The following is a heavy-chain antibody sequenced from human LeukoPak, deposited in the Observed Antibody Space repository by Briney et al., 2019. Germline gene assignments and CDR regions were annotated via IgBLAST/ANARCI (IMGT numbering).Heavy chain of an antibody. D-gene: IGHD5-24*01. CDR1: GGSISSGGYY. J-gene: IGHJ4*02. Sequence: PSETLSLTCTVSGGSISSGGYYWSWIRQHPGKGLEWIAYIYYSGSTYYNPSLKSRVTISVDTSKNQFSLKLSSVTAADTAVYFCATRLPDGYSLGWGQGTLVTVSS. CDR3: ATRLPDGYSLG. V-gene: IGHV4-31*03. CDR2: IYYSGST.